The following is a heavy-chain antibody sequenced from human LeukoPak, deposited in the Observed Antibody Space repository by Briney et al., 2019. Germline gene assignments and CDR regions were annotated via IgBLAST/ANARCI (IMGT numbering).Heavy chain of an antibody. D-gene: IGHD2-2*01. J-gene: IGHJ6*02. CDR3: AKAIVVVPAASLRYYYYGMDV. CDR1: GFTFSSYG. V-gene: IGHV3-30*18. Sequence: GGSLRLSCAASGFTFSSYGMHWVRQAPGKGLEWVAVISYDGSNKYYADSVKGRFTISRDNSKNTLYLQMNSLRAEDTAVYYCAKAIVVVPAASLRYYYYGMDVWGQGTTVTVSS. CDR2: ISYDGSNK.